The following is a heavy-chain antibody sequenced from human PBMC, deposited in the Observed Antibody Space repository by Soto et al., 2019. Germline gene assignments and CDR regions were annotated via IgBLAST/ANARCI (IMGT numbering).Heavy chain of an antibody. CDR1: GGSLFGDY. J-gene: IGHJ5*02. V-gene: IGHV4-4*07. D-gene: IGHD5-12*01. CDR3: ARARRLENWFDP. CDR2: INSDGNT. Sequence: SETLSLTCTVSGGSLFGDYCTWIWQPAGGGLEWIGRINSDGNTNYSPSLKSRVTMSVDPSRKHFSLNLTSVTAADTAFYFCARARRLENWFDPWGPGIQVTVSS.